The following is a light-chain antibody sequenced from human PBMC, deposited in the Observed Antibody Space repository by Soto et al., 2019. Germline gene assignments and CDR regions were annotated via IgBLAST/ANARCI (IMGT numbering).Light chain of an antibody. Sequence: QSVLTQPPSASGTPGQRVIISCSGSSSNIGSNTVNWYQQLPGTAPKLLIYSNDQRPSGVPDRFSASKSDTAASLAISGLQSEVEADYYCAAWDDSLNGWVFGGGTKLTVL. J-gene: IGLJ3*02. CDR3: AAWDDSLNGWV. V-gene: IGLV1-44*01. CDR1: SSNIGSNT. CDR2: SND.